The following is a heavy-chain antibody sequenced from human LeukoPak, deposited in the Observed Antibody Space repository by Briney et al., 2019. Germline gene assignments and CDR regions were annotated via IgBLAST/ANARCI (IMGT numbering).Heavy chain of an antibody. V-gene: IGHV4-30-2*01. Sequence: SETLSPTCAVSGDSISSGGYSWSWIRQPPGKGLEWIGYIYHSGSTYYNPSLKSRVTISVDRSKNQFSLKLSSVTAADTAMYYCAAWQNRLFDYWGQGTLVTVSS. CDR2: IYHSGST. CDR3: AAWQNRLFDY. D-gene: IGHD2/OR15-2a*01. CDR1: GDSISSGGYS. J-gene: IGHJ4*02.